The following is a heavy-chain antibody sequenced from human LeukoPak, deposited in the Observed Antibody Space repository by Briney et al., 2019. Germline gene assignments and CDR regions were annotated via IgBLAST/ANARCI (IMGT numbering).Heavy chain of an antibody. CDR2: ISDTGNT. Sequence: GGSLRLSCAASGFTFSNYWIHWVRQGPGKGLEWVSAISDTGNTYHADSVKGRFTISRDSSKNTLFLQMNRLRPEDAAVYYCAKAPVTTCRGAFCYPFDYWGLGTLVTVSS. V-gene: IGHV3-23*01. J-gene: IGHJ4*02. CDR3: AKAPVTTCRGAFCYPFDY. D-gene: IGHD2-15*01. CDR1: GFTFSNYW.